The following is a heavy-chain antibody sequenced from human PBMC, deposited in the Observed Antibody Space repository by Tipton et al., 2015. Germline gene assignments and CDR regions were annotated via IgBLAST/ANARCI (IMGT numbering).Heavy chain of an antibody. CDR1: GAYISNYF. CDR2: ISSAGST. Sequence: TLSLTCNVSGAYISNYFWSWIRQPAGKGLEWMGRISSAGSTNYNPSLGGRVTMSVDTSKTQFSLKLSSVTAADTARYYCARNSGWPENAFNLWGQGTMVTVPS. D-gene: IGHD6-19*01. J-gene: IGHJ3*01. CDR3: ARNSGWPENAFNL. V-gene: IGHV4-4*07.